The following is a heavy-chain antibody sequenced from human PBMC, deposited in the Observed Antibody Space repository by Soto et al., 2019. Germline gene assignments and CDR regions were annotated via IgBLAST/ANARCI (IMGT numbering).Heavy chain of an antibody. Sequence: QVQLVESGGGVVQPGRSLRLSCAASGFTFSSYGMHWVRQAPGKGLEWVAVIWYDGSNKYYADSVKGRFTISRDNSKNTLYLQMNSLRAEDTVVYYCAREWYTAMAIDYWGQGTLVTVSS. CDR3: AREWYTAMAIDY. V-gene: IGHV3-33*01. CDR2: IWYDGSNK. D-gene: IGHD5-18*01. CDR1: GFTFSSYG. J-gene: IGHJ4*02.